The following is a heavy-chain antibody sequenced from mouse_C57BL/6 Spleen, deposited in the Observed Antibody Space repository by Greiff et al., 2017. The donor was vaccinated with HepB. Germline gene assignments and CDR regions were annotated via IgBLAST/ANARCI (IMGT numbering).Heavy chain of an antibody. CDR2: IDPENGDT. CDR1: GFNIKDDY. V-gene: IGHV14-4*01. D-gene: IGHD2-3*01. CDR3: TGWLLRQADAMDY. Sequence: VQLQQSGAELVRPGASVKLSCTASGFNIKDDYMHWVKQRPEQGLEWIGWIDPENGDTEYASKFQGKATITADTSSNTAYLQLSSLTSEDTAVYYCTGWLLRQADAMDYWGQGTSVTVSS. J-gene: IGHJ4*01.